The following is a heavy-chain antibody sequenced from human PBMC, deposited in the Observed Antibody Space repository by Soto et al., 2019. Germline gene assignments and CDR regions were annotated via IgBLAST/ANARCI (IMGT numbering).Heavy chain of an antibody. CDR3: ARVQLGELWLRAASYYYGMDV. J-gene: IGHJ6*02. D-gene: IGHD5-18*01. V-gene: IGHV3-13*01. CDR1: GFTFSSYD. CDR2: IGTAGDT. Sequence: GSLRLSCAASGFTFSSYDMHWVRQATGKGLEWVSAIGTAGDTYYPGSVKGRFTISRENAKNSLYLQMNSLRAGDTAVYYCARVQLGELWLRAASYYYGMDVWGQGTTVTVSS.